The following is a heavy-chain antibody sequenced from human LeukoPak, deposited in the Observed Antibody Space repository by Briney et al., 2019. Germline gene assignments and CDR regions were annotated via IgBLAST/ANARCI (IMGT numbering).Heavy chain of an antibody. CDR2: ISASAAMT. J-gene: IGHJ4*02. Sequence: VGALRLSRAASRFTFINYVMSEVREARGRGGEWVSSISASAAMTYYADSVQGRFTVSRDNSKNTWYLQMSRLTAADTAVYYCAKDRSIGTYYTLGRWGQRTLVTVSS. V-gene: IGHV3-23*01. D-gene: IGHD1-26*01. CDR3: AKDRSIGTYYTLGR. CDR1: RFTFINYV.